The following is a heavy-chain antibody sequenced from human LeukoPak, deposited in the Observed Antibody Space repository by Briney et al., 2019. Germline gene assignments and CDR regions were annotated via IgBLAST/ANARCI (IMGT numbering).Heavy chain of an antibody. V-gene: IGHV3-48*03. D-gene: IGHD1-26*01. CDR3: AKGLSGSYGNLDY. CDR1: GFTFSSYE. CDR2: ISSSGSTI. J-gene: IGHJ4*02. Sequence: GWSLRLSCAASGFTFSSYEMNWVRQAPGKGLEWVSYISSSGSTIYYADSVKGRFTISRDNAKNSLYLQMNSLRADDTAVYYCAKGLSGSYGNLDYWGQGTLVTVSS.